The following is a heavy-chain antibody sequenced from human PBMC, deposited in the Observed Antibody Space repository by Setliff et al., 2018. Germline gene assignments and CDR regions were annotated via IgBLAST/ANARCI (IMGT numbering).Heavy chain of an antibody. Sequence: PSETLSLTYTVSGGSISSGNYHWSWIRQPAGKGLEWIGQVYASGSTNYNPSLKSRVTISVDKSKNQFSLKLSSVTAADTAVYYCATDIVATIQAPRFDYWGQGTPVTVSS. CDR3: ATDIVATIQAPRFDY. D-gene: IGHD5-12*01. J-gene: IGHJ4*02. CDR2: VYASGST. V-gene: IGHV4-61*09. CDR1: GGSISSGNYH.